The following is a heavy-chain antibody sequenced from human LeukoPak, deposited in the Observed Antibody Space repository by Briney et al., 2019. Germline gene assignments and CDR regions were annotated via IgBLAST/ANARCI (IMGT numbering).Heavy chain of an antibody. CDR1: GFIFSDYG. J-gene: IGHJ4*02. V-gene: IGHV3-64*02. D-gene: IGHD6-19*01. Sequence: PGGSLRLSCAASGFIFSDYGMHWVRQAPGKGLEYVAAIRSNGVSTYYADSVKGRFTISRDYTKNSLYLQMDSLRAEDTAVYYCAKRAVAGTGRAFAYWGQGTLVTVSS. CDR3: AKRAVAGTGRAFAY. CDR2: IRSNGVST.